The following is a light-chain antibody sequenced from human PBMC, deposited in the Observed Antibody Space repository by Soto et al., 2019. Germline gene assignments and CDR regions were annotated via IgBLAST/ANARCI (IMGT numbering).Light chain of an antibody. Sequence: QSALTQPASLSGSPGQSITISCTGTSTDLNAFDYVSWYQHHPGKAPKLVIYEVSSPPSGVPDRFSGYKSGNTASLTVSGLQAEDEDDYYCSSYAARDNFVVFGRGTKLTLL. CDR2: EVS. J-gene: IGLJ2*01. V-gene: IGLV2-8*01. CDR1: STDLNAFDY. CDR3: SSYAARDNFVV.